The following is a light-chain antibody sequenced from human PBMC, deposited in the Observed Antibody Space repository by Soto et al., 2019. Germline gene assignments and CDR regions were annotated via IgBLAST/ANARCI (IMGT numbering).Light chain of an antibody. V-gene: IGLV1-40*01. CDR2: GNS. J-gene: IGLJ3*02. CDR1: SSNIGAGYD. CDR3: QSYDSSLSGSV. Sequence: QSVLTQPPSVSGAPGQRVTISCTGSSSNIGAGYDVHWYQQLPGTAPKLLIYGNSHRPSGVPDRFSGSKSGTSASLAITGPQAEHEADYYCQSYDSSLSGSVFGGGTKLTVL.